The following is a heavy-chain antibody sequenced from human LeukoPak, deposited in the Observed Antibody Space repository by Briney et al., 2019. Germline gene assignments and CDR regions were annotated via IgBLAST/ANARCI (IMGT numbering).Heavy chain of an antibody. CDR3: ATDKTVDTAMVDGENYFDY. D-gene: IGHD5-18*01. CDR2: FDPEDGET. V-gene: IGHV1-24*01. J-gene: IGHJ4*02. Sequence: ASVKVSRKVSGYTLTELSMHWVRQAPGKGLEWMGGFDPEDGETIYAQKFQGRVTMTEDTSTDTAYMEPSSLRSEDTAVYYCATDKTVDTAMVDGENYFDYWGQGTLVTVSS. CDR1: GYTLTELS.